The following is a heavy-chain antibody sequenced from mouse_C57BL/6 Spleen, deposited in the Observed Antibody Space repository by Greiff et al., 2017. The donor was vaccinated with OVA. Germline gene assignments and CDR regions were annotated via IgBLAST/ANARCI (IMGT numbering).Heavy chain of an antibody. V-gene: IGHV1-61*01. Sequence: VQLQQPGAELVRPGSSVKLSCKASGYTFTSYWMDWVKQRPGQGLEWIGNIYPSDSETHYNQKFKDKATLTVDKSSSTAYMQLSSLTSEDSAVYYCARKNDYDVFAYWGQGTLVTVSA. CDR2: IYPSDSET. CDR3: ARKNDYDVFAY. J-gene: IGHJ3*01. CDR1: GYTFTSYW. D-gene: IGHD2-4*01.